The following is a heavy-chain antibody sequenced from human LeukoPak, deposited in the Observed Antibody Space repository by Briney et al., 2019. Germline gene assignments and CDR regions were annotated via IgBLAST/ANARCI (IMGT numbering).Heavy chain of an antibody. J-gene: IGHJ3*02. CDR1: GGFISRGSYY. D-gene: IGHD4-23*01. CDR2: IYTSGST. Sequence: SQTLSLTCTVSGGFISRGSYYWSWIRQPAGKGLEWIGRIYTSGSTNYNPSLKSQVTISVDTSKNQFSLKLSSVTAADTAVYYCARDPPQTTVVTGDAFDIWGQGTMVTVSS. CDR3: ARDPPQTTVVTGDAFDI. V-gene: IGHV4-61*02.